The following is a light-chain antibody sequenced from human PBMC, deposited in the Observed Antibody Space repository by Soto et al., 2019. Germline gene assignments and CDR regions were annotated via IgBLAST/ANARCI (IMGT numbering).Light chain of an antibody. CDR1: NIGSKS. CDR3: SSYTSSSTVV. V-gene: IGLV3-21*02. CDR2: DDS. Sequence: SSELTQPPSVSVAPGQTARIPCGGNNIGSKSVHWYQQNPGQAPVLVVYDDSDRPSGIPERFSGSNSGNTASLTISGLQAEDEADYYCSSYTSSSTVVFGGGTKLTVL. J-gene: IGLJ2*01.